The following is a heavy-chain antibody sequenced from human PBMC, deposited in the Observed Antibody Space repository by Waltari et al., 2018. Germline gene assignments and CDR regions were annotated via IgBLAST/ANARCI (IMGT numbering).Heavy chain of an antibody. Sequence: QVQLVQSGAEVKKPGASVKVSCKASGYTFTGYYMHWVRQAPGQGLEWMGWINPNSGGTNYAQKFQGRVTMTRDTSISTAYMELSRLRSDDTAVYYCARVGLRAAAGIRKNWFDPWGQGTLVTVSS. V-gene: IGHV1-2*02. D-gene: IGHD6-13*01. J-gene: IGHJ5*02. CDR2: INPNSGGT. CDR1: GYTFTGYY. CDR3: ARVGLRAAAGIRKNWFDP.